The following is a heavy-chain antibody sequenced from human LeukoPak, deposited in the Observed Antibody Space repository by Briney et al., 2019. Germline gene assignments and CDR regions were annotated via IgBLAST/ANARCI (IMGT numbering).Heavy chain of an antibody. CDR1: GGSISSYY. V-gene: IGHV4-59*01. D-gene: IGHD3-3*01. CDR2: IYYSGST. CDR3: ARGPDFCSGYPYYFDY. Sequence: PSETLSLTCTVSGGSISSYYWSWIQQPPGKGLEWIGYIYYSGSTNYNPSLKSRVTLSVDTSKNQFSLKLSSVTAADTAVYYCARGPDFCSGYPYYFDYWGQGTLVTVSS. J-gene: IGHJ4*02.